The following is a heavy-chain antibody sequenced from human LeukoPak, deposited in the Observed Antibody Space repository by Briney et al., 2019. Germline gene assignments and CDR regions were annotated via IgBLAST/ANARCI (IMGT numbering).Heavy chain of an antibody. CDR1: GYSISSGYY. J-gene: IGHJ4*02. CDR3: ARAVSDFSNFDY. D-gene: IGHD3/OR15-3a*01. V-gene: IGHV4-38-2*02. Sequence: SETLSLTCTVSGYSISSGYYWGWIRQPPGEGLEWIGSIYHSGSTYYNPSLKSRVTVSVDKSKNQFSLKLSSVTAAGTAVYYCARAVSDFSNFDYWGQGTLVTVSS. CDR2: IYHSGST.